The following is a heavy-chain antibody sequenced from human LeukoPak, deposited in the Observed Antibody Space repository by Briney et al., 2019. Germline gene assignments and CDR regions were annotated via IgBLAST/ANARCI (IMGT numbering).Heavy chain of an antibody. CDR1: GYTFTSYD. CDR3: AREGIAAAGTTGAFDI. J-gene: IGHJ3*02. Sequence: GASVKVSCKASGYTFTSYDINWVRQATGQGLEWMGWMNPNSGNTGYAQKFQGRVTMTRNTSISTAYMELSSLRSEDTAVYYCAREGIAAAGTTGAFDIWGQGTMVTVSS. CDR2: MNPNSGNT. V-gene: IGHV1-8*01. D-gene: IGHD6-13*01.